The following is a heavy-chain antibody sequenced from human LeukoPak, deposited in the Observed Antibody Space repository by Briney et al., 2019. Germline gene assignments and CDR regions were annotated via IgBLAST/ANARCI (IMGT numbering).Heavy chain of an antibody. J-gene: IGHJ4*02. CDR1: GFTFSSYE. V-gene: IGHV3-48*03. CDR2: ISESGRAM. D-gene: IGHD1-1*01. Sequence: PGGSLRLSCAASGFTFSSYEMNWVRQAPGKGLEWVSYISESGRAMYYADSVKGRFTISRDNAKNSLYLQMSSLRAEDTAVYYCARTTYGDYWGQGTLVTVSS. CDR3: ARTTYGDY.